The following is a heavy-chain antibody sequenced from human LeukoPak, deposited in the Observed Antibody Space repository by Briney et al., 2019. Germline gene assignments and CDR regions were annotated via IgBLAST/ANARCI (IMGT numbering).Heavy chain of an antibody. CDR1: GFTVSSIY. J-gene: IGHJ1*01. Sequence: GGSLRLSCAASGFTVSSIYMSWVRQAPGKGLDWVSVIYSGGSTYYADSMKGRFTISRDNSKNTLYLQMNSLRAEDTAVYYCARDPRPDYYDSSGHPYFQHWGQGTLVTVSS. CDR3: ARDPRPDYYDSSGHPYFQH. D-gene: IGHD3-22*01. V-gene: IGHV3-66*02. CDR2: IYSGGST.